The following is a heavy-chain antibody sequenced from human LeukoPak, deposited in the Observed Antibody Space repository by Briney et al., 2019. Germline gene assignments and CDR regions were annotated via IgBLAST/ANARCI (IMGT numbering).Heavy chain of an antibody. CDR2: IYHSGST. CDR1: GASMRTYY. CDR3: ARTNYYGSGSYYPDL. V-gene: IGHV4-59*08. Sequence: PSETLSLTCTVSGASMRTYYWSWIRQPPGKGLEWIGFIYHSGSTDYNPSLKSRGTISVDTSKNQFSSKLSSVTAADTAVYYCARTNYYGSGSYYPDLWGQGTLVTVSS. J-gene: IGHJ5*02. D-gene: IGHD3-10*01.